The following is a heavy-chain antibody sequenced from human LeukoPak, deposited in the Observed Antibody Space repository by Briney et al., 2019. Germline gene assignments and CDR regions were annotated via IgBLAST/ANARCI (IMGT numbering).Heavy chain of an antibody. CDR1: GFTFSSYW. V-gene: IGHV3-7*03. D-gene: IGHD6-13*01. CDR2: IKQDGSEK. Sequence: GGSLRLSCAASGFTFSSYWMSWVRQAPGKGLEWVANIKQDGSEKYYVDSVKGRFTISRDNAKNSLYLQMNSLRAEDTAVYYCARVQGSSWAYYYYYSMDVWGKGTTVTVSS. J-gene: IGHJ6*04. CDR3: ARVQGSSWAYYYYYSMDV.